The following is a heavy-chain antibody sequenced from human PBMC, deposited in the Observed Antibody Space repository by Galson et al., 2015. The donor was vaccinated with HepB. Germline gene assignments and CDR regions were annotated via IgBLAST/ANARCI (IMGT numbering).Heavy chain of an antibody. CDR1: GLTLSSYA. CDR3: AKGRSGTFYDAFDI. J-gene: IGHJ3*02. CDR2: ISYSGGYT. D-gene: IGHD1-26*01. Sequence: LRLSCAASGLTLSSYAMSWVRQAPGKGLEWVSAISYSGGYTYYADSVKGRFTISRDNSNDMLYLQMISLRAEDTAVYYCAKGRSGTFYDAFDIWGQGTMVTVSS. V-gene: IGHV3-23*01.